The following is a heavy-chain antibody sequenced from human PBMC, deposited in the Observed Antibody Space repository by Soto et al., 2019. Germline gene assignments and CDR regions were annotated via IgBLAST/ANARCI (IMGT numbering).Heavy chain of an antibody. Sequence: QVQLVQSGAEVKKPGASVKVSCKASGYTFTSYAMHWVRQAPGQRLEWMGWINAGNGNTKYSQKFQGRVTITRDTSASTAYMELSSLRSEDTAVYYCARVGRSRVDILTGYYRYYYRDVWGKGTTVTVSS. CDR1: GYTFTSYA. V-gene: IGHV1-3*01. CDR2: INAGNGNT. D-gene: IGHD3-9*01. CDR3: ARVGRSRVDILTGYYRYYYRDV. J-gene: IGHJ6*03.